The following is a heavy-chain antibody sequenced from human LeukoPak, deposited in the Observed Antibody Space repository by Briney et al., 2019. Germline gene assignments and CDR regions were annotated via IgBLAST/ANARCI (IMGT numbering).Heavy chain of an antibody. CDR1: GYTFTGYA. J-gene: IGHJ4*02. V-gene: IGHV1-2*02. Sequence: ASVKVSCKASGYTFTGYAIHWVRQAPGQGLEWMGWINPEKRDTGYAHKFQGRVTMTSDTSISTAYMELSSLRSDDTAVYYCAKRVRGPSHPLDFWGQGTLVTVSS. D-gene: IGHD3-3*01. CDR2: INPEKRDT. CDR3: AKRVRGPSHPLDF.